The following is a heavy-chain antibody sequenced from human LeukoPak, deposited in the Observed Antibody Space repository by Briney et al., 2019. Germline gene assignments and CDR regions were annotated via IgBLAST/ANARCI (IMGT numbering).Heavy chain of an antibody. D-gene: IGHD2-8*01. V-gene: IGHV3-7*05. CDR1: GFTFSTFW. CDR3: ATSTNGRPFYFDY. CDR2: VKEDGSES. J-gene: IGHJ4*02. Sequence: GGSLRLSCVTSGFTFSTFWMSWVRQAPGKGLEWVGNVKEDGSESYDVDSVKGRFTISRDNAKNSLYLQMSSLRAEDTAVYFRATSTNGRPFYFDYWRQGTLVTVSS.